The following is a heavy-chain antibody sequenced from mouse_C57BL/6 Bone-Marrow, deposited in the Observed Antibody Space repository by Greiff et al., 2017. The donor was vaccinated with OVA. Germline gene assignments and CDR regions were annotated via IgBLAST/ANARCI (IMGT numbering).Heavy chain of an antibody. CDR1: YTFSRRVH. J-gene: IGHJ4*01. CDR2: GHGLEWEG. V-gene: IGHV1-87*01. D-gene: IGHD3-2*02. Sequence: QVHVKQSGPELARPWASVKISCQAFYTFSRRVHFAIRDTNPWMRCVKQRPGHGLEWEGDIEPGNDDPSYNLKCKGKATVTADTSSSTAYMQLSSQTSEDSAVYDCASDGLDSSGPYAMDYWGQGTSVTVSS. CDR3: SEDSAVYDCASDGLDSSGPYAMDY.